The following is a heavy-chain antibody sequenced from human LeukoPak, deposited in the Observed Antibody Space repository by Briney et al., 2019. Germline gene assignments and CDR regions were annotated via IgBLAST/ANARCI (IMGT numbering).Heavy chain of an antibody. Sequence: GASVKVSCKACGYTFTGYYMHWVRQAPGQGLEWMEWINPNSGGTDYAQKFQGRVTMTRDTSISTAYMELSRLRSDDTAVYYCAREIAAAYYYYGMDVWGQGTTVTVS. J-gene: IGHJ6*02. V-gene: IGHV1-2*02. CDR2: INPNSGGT. CDR3: AREIAAAYYYYGMDV. D-gene: IGHD6-13*01. CDR1: GYTFTGYY.